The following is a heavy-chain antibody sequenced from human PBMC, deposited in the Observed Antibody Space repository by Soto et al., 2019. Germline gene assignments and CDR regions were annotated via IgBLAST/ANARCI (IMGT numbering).Heavy chain of an antibody. CDR1: RFTDSNAG. CDR3: TTGPQHCTNGVCYSFDY. D-gene: IGHD2-8*01. J-gene: IGHJ4*02. V-gene: IGHV3-15*01. Sequence: GGSLRLPCAASRFTDSNAGMSWVRQARGSGPDWVGRIKSKTDGGTTDYAAPVKGRFTISRDDSRNTLYLQMNSLKTEDTAVYYCTTGPQHCTNGVCYSFDYWGQGTLVTVSS. CDR2: IKSKTDGGTT.